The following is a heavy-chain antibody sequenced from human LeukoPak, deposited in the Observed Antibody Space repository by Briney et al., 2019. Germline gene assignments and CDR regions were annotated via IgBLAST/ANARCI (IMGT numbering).Heavy chain of an antibody. Sequence: GGSLRLSCAASGFTVSSKYMSWVRQAPGKGLEWVSVIYSGGSTYYADSVKGRFTISRDNSKNTLYLQMNSLKAEDTAVYYCASSYDSSGYYRFYFDYWGQGTLVTVSS. D-gene: IGHD3-22*01. CDR3: ASSYDSSGYYRFYFDY. CDR2: IYSGGST. CDR1: GFTVSSKY. J-gene: IGHJ4*02. V-gene: IGHV3-53*01.